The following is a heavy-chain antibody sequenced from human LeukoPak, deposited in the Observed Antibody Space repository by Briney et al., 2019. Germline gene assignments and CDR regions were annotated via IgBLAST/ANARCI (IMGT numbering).Heavy chain of an antibody. Sequence: GGSLRLSCAASGFTFSSYAMSWARQAPGKGLEWVSAISGSGGSTYYADSVKGRFTISRDNSKNTLYLHMNSLRAEDTAVYYCAKDLGLIAAAQLDYWGQGTLVTVSS. V-gene: IGHV3-23*01. D-gene: IGHD6-13*01. CDR2: ISGSGGST. CDR1: GFTFSSYA. CDR3: AKDLGLIAAAQLDY. J-gene: IGHJ4*02.